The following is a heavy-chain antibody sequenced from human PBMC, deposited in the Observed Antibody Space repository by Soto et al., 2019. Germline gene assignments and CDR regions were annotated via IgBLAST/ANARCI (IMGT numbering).Heavy chain of an antibody. CDR3: ARERVAAAGIGYYGMDV. D-gene: IGHD6-13*01. Sequence: SETLSLTCTVSGGYIRNYYWSWIRQPTGKGLEWIGYIYYSGSTNYNPSLKSRVTISVDTSKNQFSLKLSSVTAADTAVYYCARERVAAAGIGYYGMDVWGQGTTVTVSS. CDR1: GGYIRNYY. CDR2: IYYSGST. V-gene: IGHV4-59*01. J-gene: IGHJ6*02.